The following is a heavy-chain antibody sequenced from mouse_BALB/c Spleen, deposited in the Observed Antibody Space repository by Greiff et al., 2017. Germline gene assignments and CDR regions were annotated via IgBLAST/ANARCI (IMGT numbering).Heavy chain of an antibody. CDR1: GYTFTDYY. CDR2: IYPGSGNT. D-gene: IGHD2-2*01. Sequence: VQLQQSGAELARPGASVKLSCKASGYTFTDYYINWVKQRTGQGLEWIGEIYPGSGNTYYNEKFKGKATLTADKSSSTAYMQLSSLTSEDSAVYFCARYGYSLYYYAMDYWGQGTSVTVSS. J-gene: IGHJ4*01. V-gene: IGHV1-77*01. CDR3: ARYGYSLYYYAMDY.